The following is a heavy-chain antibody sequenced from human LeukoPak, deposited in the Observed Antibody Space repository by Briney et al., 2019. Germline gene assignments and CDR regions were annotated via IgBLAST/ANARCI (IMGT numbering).Heavy chain of an antibody. D-gene: IGHD3-10*01. CDR3: ARADLWFGLGMDV. CDR2: ISSSSYI. J-gene: IGHJ6*02. Sequence: GGSLRLSCAASGFTFSSYSMNWVRQAPGKGLEWVSSISSSSYIYYADSVKGRFTISRDNAKNSLYLQMNSLRAEDTAVYYCARADLWFGLGMDVRGQGTTVTVSS. V-gene: IGHV3-21*01. CDR1: GFTFSSYS.